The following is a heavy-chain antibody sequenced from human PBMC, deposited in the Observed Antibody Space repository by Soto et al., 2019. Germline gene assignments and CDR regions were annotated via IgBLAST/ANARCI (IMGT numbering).Heavy chain of an antibody. Sequence: EVQLVESGGGLVQPGGSLRLSCAASGFTFSSYWMTWVRQAPGKGLEWVANIKPDGSEKYYVDSVKGRFTVSRDNAKNSLYLQMDSPRAEDTAMYYCARGVTTGVDAFDMWGQGTMVTVSS. J-gene: IGHJ3*02. CDR3: ARGVTTGVDAFDM. D-gene: IGHD3-3*01. CDR1: GFTFSSYW. V-gene: IGHV3-7*01. CDR2: IKPDGSEK.